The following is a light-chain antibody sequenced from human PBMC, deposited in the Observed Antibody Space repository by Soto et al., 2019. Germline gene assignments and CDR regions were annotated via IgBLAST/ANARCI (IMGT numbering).Light chain of an antibody. CDR3: QQRTNWPIT. V-gene: IGKV3-11*01. J-gene: IGKJ5*01. CDR2: DTS. Sequence: EIVLTQSPATLSLSPGERATLSCRASQSVSSYLVWYQQKPGQAPRLLIYDTSNRATGIPARFSGSGSGTDFTLTITRLEPEDCAVYYCQQRTNWPITFGQGTRREI. CDR1: QSVSSY.